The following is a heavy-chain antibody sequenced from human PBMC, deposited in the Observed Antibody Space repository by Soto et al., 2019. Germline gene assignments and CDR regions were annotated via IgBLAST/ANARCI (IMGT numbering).Heavy chain of an antibody. CDR2: IFYSGTS. D-gene: IGHD5-12*01. J-gene: IGHJ4*02. Sequence: QVQLQESGPGLVKPSQTLSLTCNVSGVSINTARYYWTWIRQQPGKGLEWIGCIFYSGTSYYNPSLRRRASMSVHTRLNQFSLRVTSVTAADAAMYYCARDVGKRGYMYDNGGQGTLVTVSS. V-gene: IGHV4-31*03. CDR3: ARDVGKRGYMYDN. CDR1: GVSINTARYY.